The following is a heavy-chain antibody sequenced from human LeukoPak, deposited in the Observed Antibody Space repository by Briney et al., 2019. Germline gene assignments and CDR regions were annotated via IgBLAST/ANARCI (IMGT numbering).Heavy chain of an antibody. CDR3: ARVSWYFAFDI. D-gene: IGHD6-13*01. CDR1: GFTFSNYA. J-gene: IGHJ3*02. Sequence: GGSLRLSCAASGFTFSNYAMSWVRQIPGKGLEWVSVINNSGDNTYDADSVKGRFTVSRDNSMDTLYLQMNSLRAEDTAVYYCARVSWYFAFDIWGQGTMVTVSS. V-gene: IGHV3-23*01. CDR2: INNSGDNT.